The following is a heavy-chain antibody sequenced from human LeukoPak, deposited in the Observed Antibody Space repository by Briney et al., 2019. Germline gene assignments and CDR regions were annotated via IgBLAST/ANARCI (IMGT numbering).Heavy chain of an antibody. V-gene: IGHV3-23*01. Sequence: GRSLRLSCAASGFTFNSYAMSWVRQAPGKGLEWVSSISGRDASTYYADSVRGRFTISRDKSKNTLYLQMNSLRGEDTAVYYCAKFRQSGYDILTGYSNYYGMDVWGQGTTVTVSS. CDR2: ISGRDAST. D-gene: IGHD3-9*01. CDR1: GFTFNSYA. J-gene: IGHJ6*02. CDR3: AKFRQSGYDILTGYSNYYGMDV.